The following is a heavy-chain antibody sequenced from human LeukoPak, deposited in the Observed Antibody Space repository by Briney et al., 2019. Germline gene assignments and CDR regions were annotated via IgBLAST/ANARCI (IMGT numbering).Heavy chain of an antibody. D-gene: IGHD5-24*01. CDR3: ARALVDGYKELGY. Sequence: ASVKVSCKASGYTFTTYGITWVRQAPGQGLEWMGWISAYNGNTNYAQKFRGRVAMTTDTSTSTAYMELRSLRFDDTAVYYCARALVDGYKELGYWGQGTLVTVSS. J-gene: IGHJ4*02. CDR1: GYTFTTYG. V-gene: IGHV1-18*01. CDR2: ISAYNGNT.